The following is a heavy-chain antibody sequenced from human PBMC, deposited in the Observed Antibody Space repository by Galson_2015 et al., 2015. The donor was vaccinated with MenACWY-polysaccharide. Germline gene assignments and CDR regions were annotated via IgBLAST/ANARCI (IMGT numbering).Heavy chain of an antibody. CDR3: AKGPYYGMDV. V-gene: IGHV3-23*01. CDR2: IGGSGDET. CDR1: RFTFSNYA. Sequence: SLRLSCAASRFTFSNYAMRWVRQAPGKGLEWVSAIGGSGDETYYADSVKGRFTISRDNSKNTLFLQMNSLRAKDTAEYYCAKGPYYGMDVWGQGTTVTVSS. J-gene: IGHJ6*02.